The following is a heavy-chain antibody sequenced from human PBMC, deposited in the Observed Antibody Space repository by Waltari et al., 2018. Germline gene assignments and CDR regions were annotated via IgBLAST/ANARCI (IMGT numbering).Heavy chain of an antibody. CDR1: GGSFSGYY. J-gene: IGHJ4*02. V-gene: IGHV4-34*01. Sequence: QVQLQQWGAGLLKPSETLSLTCAVSGGSFSGYYWSWIRQPPGKGLEWIGEINHSGSTNYNPSLKSRVTISVDTSKNQFSLKLSSVTAADTAVYYCARDRGHYYGSGSYDYWGQGTLVTVSS. CDR2: INHSGST. D-gene: IGHD3-10*01. CDR3: ARDRGHYYGSGSYDY.